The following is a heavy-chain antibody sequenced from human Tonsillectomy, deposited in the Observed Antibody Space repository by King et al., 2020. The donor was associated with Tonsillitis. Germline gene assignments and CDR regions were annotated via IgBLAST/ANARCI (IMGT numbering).Heavy chain of an antibody. Sequence: QLQESGPGLVKPSETLSLTCTVSGGSISSYYWSWIRQPPGKGLEWIGYISYSGSTNYNPSLKSRVTISLDTSKNQFSLRMSSVTAADTAVFYCARARFGYYMDVWGKGTTVTVSS. D-gene: IGHD3-10*01. V-gene: IGHV4-59*01. CDR1: GGSISSYY. CDR3: ARARFGYYMDV. J-gene: IGHJ6*03. CDR2: ISYSGST.